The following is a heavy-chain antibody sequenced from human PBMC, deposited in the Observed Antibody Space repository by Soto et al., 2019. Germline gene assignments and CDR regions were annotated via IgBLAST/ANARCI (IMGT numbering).Heavy chain of an antibody. Sequence: ASVKVSCKASGGTFSSYAISWVRQAPGQGLEWMGGIIPIFGTANYAQKFQGRVTITADESTSTAYMELSSLRSEDTAVYYCARDSIGRDGYNPRPPFDYWGQGTLVTVSS. CDR1: GGTFSSYA. CDR3: ARDSIGRDGYNPRPPFDY. D-gene: IGHD5-12*01. CDR2: IIPIFGTA. J-gene: IGHJ4*02. V-gene: IGHV1-69*13.